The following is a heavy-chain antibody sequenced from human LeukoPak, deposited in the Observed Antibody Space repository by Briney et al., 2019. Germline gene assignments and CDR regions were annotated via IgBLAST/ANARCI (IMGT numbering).Heavy chain of an antibody. CDR3: ARPVYYDGSGYIPYYFDY. CDR1: GYSFTSYW. D-gene: IGHD3-22*01. CDR2: IYPGDSDT. Sequence: GESLKISCKGSGYSFTSYWIGWVRQMPGKGLEWMGIIYPGDSDTRYSPSFQGQVTISADKSINTAYLQWSSLKASDTAMYYCARPVYYDGSGYIPYYFDYWGQGTLVTVSS. V-gene: IGHV5-51*01. J-gene: IGHJ4*02.